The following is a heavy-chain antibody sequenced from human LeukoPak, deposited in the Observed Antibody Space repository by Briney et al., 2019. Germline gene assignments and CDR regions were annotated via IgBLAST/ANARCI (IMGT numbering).Heavy chain of an antibody. CDR3: ASARFYYDSSGYYTNWFDP. V-gene: IGHV4-61*01. Sequence: SETLSLTCTVSGSSVSSGSYYWSWIRQPPGKGLEWIGYIYYSGSTNYNPSLKSRVTTSVDTSKNQFSLKLSSVTAADTAVYYCASARFYYDSSGYYTNWFDPWGQGTLVTVSS. D-gene: IGHD3-22*01. J-gene: IGHJ5*02. CDR1: GSSVSSGSYY. CDR2: IYYSGST.